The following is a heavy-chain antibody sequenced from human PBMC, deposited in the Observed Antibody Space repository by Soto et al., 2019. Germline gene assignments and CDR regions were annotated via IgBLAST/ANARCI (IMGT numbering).Heavy chain of an antibody. Sequence: GGSLRLSCAASGFTFSSYWMHWVRQASGKGLVWVSRISFDGSTTTYADSVKGRFTISRDNAKNTLYLQMNSLRAEDTAVYYCARGGAHTAMANEYWGQGALVT. D-gene: IGHD5-18*01. CDR2: ISFDGSTT. CDR3: ARGGAHTAMANEY. V-gene: IGHV3-74*01. J-gene: IGHJ4*02. CDR1: GFTFSSYW.